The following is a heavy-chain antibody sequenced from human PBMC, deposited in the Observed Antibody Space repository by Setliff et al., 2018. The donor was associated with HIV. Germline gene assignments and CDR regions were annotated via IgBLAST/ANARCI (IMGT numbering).Heavy chain of an antibody. Sequence: SETLSLTCPVSGDSITSGHFYWGWIRQSPEKGLEWIGEINHSGSTNYNPSLKSRVTMSVDTSKNQFSLKLSSVTAADTAVYYCARGGGYDRSGYYPFDYWGQGTPVTVSS. CDR1: GDSITSGHFY. CDR3: ARGGGYDRSGYYPFDY. J-gene: IGHJ4*02. D-gene: IGHD3-22*01. V-gene: IGHV4-39*07. CDR2: INHSGST.